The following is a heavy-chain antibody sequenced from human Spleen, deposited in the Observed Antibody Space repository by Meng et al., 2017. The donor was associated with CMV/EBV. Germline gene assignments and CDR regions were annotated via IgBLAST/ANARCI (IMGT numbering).Heavy chain of an antibody. CDR1: GFTLSSYW. Sequence: GESLKISCAASGFTLSSYWMSWVRQAPGKGLEWVANIRQDGSEKYYVDSVKGRFTISRDSAKNSLYLEMNGLRVEDTAVYYCARESSSSFVLDVWGQGTTVTVSS. V-gene: IGHV3-7*01. J-gene: IGHJ6*02. CDR3: ARESSSSFVLDV. D-gene: IGHD6-6*01. CDR2: IRQDGSEK.